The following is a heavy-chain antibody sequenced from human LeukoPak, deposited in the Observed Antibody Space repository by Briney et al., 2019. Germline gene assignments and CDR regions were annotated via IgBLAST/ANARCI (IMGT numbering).Heavy chain of an antibody. D-gene: IGHD6-19*01. J-gene: IGHJ4*02. V-gene: IGHV3-30*04. CDR2: ISYDGSNN. CDR3: ARDPRGAVADFFDY. CDR1: GFSFSSYA. Sequence: GGSLRLSCAASGFSFSSYAMHWVRQAPGRGLEWVAVISYDGSNNYYADSVKGRFTISRDNSKNTLYLQMNSLRAEDTAVYYCARDPRGAVADFFDYCGEGALGTVSS.